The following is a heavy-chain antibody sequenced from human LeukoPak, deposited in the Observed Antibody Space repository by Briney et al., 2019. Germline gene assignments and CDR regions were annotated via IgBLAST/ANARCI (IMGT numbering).Heavy chain of an antibody. V-gene: IGHV3-30*02. CDR3: ARDPPNSPLIAAAGTGGPY. CDR1: GFTFSSYG. J-gene: IGHJ4*02. Sequence: GGSLRLSCAASGFTFSSYGMHWVRQAPGKGLEWVSFIRYDGSNKYYADSVKGRFTISRDNSKNTLYLQMNSLRAEDTAVYYCARDPPNSPLIAAAGTGGPYWGQGTLVTVSS. CDR2: IRYDGSNK. D-gene: IGHD6-13*01.